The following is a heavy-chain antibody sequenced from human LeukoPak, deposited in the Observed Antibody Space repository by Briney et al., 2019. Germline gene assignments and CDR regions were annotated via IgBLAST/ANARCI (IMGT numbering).Heavy chain of an antibody. CDR2: ISGSGGST. Sequence: GGTLRLSCAASEFTFSSYGMSWVRQAPGKGLEWVSAISGSGGSTYYADSVKGRFTISRDNSKNTLYLQMNSLRAEDTAVYYCAKDREEHFDYWGQGTLVTVSS. V-gene: IGHV3-23*01. CDR1: EFTFSSYG. CDR3: AKDREEHFDY. J-gene: IGHJ4*02.